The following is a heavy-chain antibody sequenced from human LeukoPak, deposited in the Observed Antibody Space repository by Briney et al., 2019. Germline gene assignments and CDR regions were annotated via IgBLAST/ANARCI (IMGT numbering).Heavy chain of an antibody. D-gene: IGHD4-11*01. CDR2: IYHSGST. V-gene: IGHV4-34*01. J-gene: IGHJ6*03. CDR3: ARDLSTVTPTYYYYYMDV. Sequence: SETLSLTCAVYGGSFNGYYCSWIRQAPGKGLEWIGEIYHSGSTNYNPSLKSRVTISLDTSKNQLSLKLSSVTAADTAVYYCARDLSTVTPTYYYYYMDVWGKGTTVTVSS. CDR1: GGSFNGYY.